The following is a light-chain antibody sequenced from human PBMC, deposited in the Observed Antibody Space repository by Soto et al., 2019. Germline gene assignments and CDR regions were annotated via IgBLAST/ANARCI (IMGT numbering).Light chain of an antibody. J-gene: IGKJ1*01. Sequence: DIQMTQSPSTLSGSVGDRVTITCRASQTISSWLAWYQQKPGKAPKLLIYKASTLKSGVPSRFSGSGSGTEFTLTISSLQPDDFATDYCQHYNSYSVAFGQGTKVELE. CDR3: QHYNSYSVA. V-gene: IGKV1-5*03. CDR1: QTISSW. CDR2: KAS.